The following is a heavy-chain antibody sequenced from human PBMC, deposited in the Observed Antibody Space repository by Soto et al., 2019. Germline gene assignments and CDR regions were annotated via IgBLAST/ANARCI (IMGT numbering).Heavy chain of an antibody. J-gene: IGHJ6*02. D-gene: IGHD6-13*01. V-gene: IGHV1-69*06. CDR2: IIPIFGTA. CDR3: ARDRSQEQLEPPDYYYYGMDV. CDR1: GGTYISYA. Sequence: ASVKVSCKASGGTYISYAISWVRQAPGQGLEWMGGIIPIFGTANYAQKFQGRATITADKSTSIAYMELSSLRSEDTAVYYCARDRSQEQLEPPDYYYYGMDVWGQGTTVTVSS.